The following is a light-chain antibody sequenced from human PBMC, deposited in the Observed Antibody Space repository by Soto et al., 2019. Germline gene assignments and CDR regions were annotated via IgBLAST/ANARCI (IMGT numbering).Light chain of an antibody. CDR1: SSDIGTYNL. V-gene: IGLV2-23*01. Sequence: QSVLTQPASVSGSLGQSITISCTGTSSDIGTYNLVSWYQHHPGNAPKLMIYEATKRPSGVSSRFSGSKSGNTASLTISGPQTEDEADYYCCSYAGGSTLLFGGGTKLTVL. CDR3: CSYAGGSTLL. J-gene: IGLJ3*02. CDR2: EAT.